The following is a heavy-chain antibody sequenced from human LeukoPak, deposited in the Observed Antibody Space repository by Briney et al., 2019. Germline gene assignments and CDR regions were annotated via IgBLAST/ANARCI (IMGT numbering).Heavy chain of an antibody. CDR2: ISGSGGST. CDR3: AKSGSSSWYAYYFDY. CDR1: GFTFSSYA. D-gene: IGHD6-13*01. Sequence: LSGGSLRLSCAASGFTFSSYAMSWVRQAPGKGLEWVSAISGSGGSTYYADSVKGRFTISRDNSKNTLYLQMNSLRAEDTAVYYCAKSGSSSWYAYYFDYWGQGTLVTVSS. J-gene: IGHJ4*02. V-gene: IGHV3-23*01.